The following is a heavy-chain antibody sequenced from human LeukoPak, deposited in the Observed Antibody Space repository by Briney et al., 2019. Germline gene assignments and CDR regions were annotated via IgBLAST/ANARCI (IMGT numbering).Heavy chain of an antibody. Sequence: GGSLRLSCAASGFTFSSYSMNWVRQAPGKGLEWVSSISSSSSYIYYADSVKGRFTISRDNAKNSLYLQMNSLRAEDTAVYYCANSRLTALATYFDYWGQGTLVTVSS. CDR1: GFTFSSYS. V-gene: IGHV3-21*04. CDR3: ANSRLTALATYFDY. D-gene: IGHD2-21*02. CDR2: ISSSSSYI. J-gene: IGHJ4*02.